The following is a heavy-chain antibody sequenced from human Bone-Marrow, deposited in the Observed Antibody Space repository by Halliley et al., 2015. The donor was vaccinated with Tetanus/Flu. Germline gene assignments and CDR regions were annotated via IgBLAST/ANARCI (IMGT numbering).Heavy chain of an antibody. CDR3: SQGDNYSYEY. J-gene: IGHJ4*02. V-gene: IGHV3-53*01. CDR2: IYAGGNV. CDR1: RLPVSWNY. D-gene: IGHD4-4*01. Sequence: VQLVQSGGGLIQPGGSLRLSCVGSRLPVSWNYVNWVRQAPGKGLEFVSVIYAGGNVYYADSVRGRFTISRDSSKNTFYLQMNSLRADDTAVYYCSQGDNYSYEYWGQGNLVTVSS.